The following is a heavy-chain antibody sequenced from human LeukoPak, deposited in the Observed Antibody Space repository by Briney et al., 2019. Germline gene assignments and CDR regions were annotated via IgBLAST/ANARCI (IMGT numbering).Heavy chain of an antibody. CDR3: ARVKFRGVGVFDY. Sequence: SETLSLTCTVSGGSISSGDYSWSWIRQPPGKGLEWIGYIYYSGSTYYNPSLKSRVTISVDTSKNQFSLKLSSVTAADTAVYYCARVKFRGVGVFDYWGQGTLVTVSS. D-gene: IGHD3-16*01. J-gene: IGHJ4*02. V-gene: IGHV4-30-4*02. CDR2: IYYSGST. CDR1: GGSISSGDYS.